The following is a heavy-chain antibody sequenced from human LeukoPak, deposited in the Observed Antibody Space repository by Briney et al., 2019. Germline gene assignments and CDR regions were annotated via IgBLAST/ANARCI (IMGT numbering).Heavy chain of an antibody. J-gene: IGHJ4*02. V-gene: IGHV1-8*01. D-gene: IGHD1-26*01. CDR1: GYTFTPYD. Sequence: ASVKVSCKASGYTFTPYDINWVRQATGQGLEWMGWMNPNSGDTGYAQKFQGRVTMTRDTSIGTAYLELSSLRSDDTAVYYCARAYSGSYYGYYFDYWGQGTLVTVSS. CDR3: ARAYSGSYYGYYFDY. CDR2: MNPNSGDT.